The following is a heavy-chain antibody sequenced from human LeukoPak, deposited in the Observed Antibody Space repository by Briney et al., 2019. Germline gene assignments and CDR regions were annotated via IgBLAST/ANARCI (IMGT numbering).Heavy chain of an antibody. CDR1: GGSISPYY. V-gene: IGHV4-4*07. CDR3: ARGNTLCSGGSCSTNIDY. Sequence: PSETLSLTCTVSGGSISPYYWSWIRQPAGKGLEWIGRIYTSGSTSYNPSLKSRVTMSVDTSKNQFSLKLSSVTAADTAVYYCARGNTLCSGGSCSTNIDYWGQGTLVTVSS. CDR2: IYTSGST. J-gene: IGHJ4*02. D-gene: IGHD2-15*01.